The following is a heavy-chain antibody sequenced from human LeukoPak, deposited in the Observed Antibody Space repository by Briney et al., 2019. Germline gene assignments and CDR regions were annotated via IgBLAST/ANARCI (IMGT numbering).Heavy chain of an antibody. J-gene: IGHJ4*02. CDR1: GFTFSTYG. CDR3: AKRSFRGLYYFDY. V-gene: IGHV3-23*01. Sequence: GGSLRLSCAASGFTFSTYGMSWVRQAPGKGLEWVSAITGSAGGTYYADSVKGRFTISRDNSKNTLYLQMNSLRAEDTAVYYCAKRSFRGLYYFDYWGQGTLVTVSS. D-gene: IGHD2/OR15-2a*01. CDR2: ITGSAGGT.